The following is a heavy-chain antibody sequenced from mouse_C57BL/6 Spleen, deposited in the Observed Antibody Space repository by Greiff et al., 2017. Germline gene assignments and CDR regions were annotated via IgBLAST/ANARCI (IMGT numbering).Heavy chain of an antibody. CDR1: GYTFTSYW. CDR3: ARSLYYGSSFDY. Sequence: VQLQQPGAELVRPGSSVKLSCKASGYTFTSYWMHWVKQRPIQGLEWIGNIDPSDSETHYNQKFKDKATLTVDKSSSTAYRQLSSLTSEDSAVYYCARSLYYGSSFDYWGQGTTLTVSS. J-gene: IGHJ2*01. CDR2: IDPSDSET. V-gene: IGHV1-52*01. D-gene: IGHD1-1*01.